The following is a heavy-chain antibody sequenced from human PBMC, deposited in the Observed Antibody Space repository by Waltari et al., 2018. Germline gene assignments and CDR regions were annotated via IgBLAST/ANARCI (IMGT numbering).Heavy chain of an antibody. CDR2: IYYRGST. CDR3: ARISRGWSYYFDY. CDR1: GYSISSGYY. J-gene: IGHJ4*02. Sequence: QVQLQGSGPGLVKPSGALSLTCVVSGYSISSGYYWGWSRQHPGKGLEWIGSIYYRGSTYYRPSLKRRGSISGDTSKHQCSLQLASVTAADTAVYYCARISRGWSYYFDYWGQGTLVTVSS. V-gene: IGHV4-38-2*01. D-gene: IGHD6-19*01.